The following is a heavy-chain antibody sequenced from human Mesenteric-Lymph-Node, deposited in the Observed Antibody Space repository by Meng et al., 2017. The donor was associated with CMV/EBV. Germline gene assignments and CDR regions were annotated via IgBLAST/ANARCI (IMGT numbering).Heavy chain of an antibody. CDR3: ARGARIVPAPIPAWTGPRIFDY. D-gene: IGHD2-2*01. Sequence: SETLSLTCTVSGGSLSSGSYYWSWIRQPPGKGLEWIGQINHAGSTSYNPSLKSRVTIAVDSSKNQFSLNLSSLTAADTAVYFCARGARIVPAPIPAWTGPRIFDYWGQGTLVTVSS. V-gene: IGHV4-39*07. J-gene: IGHJ4*02. CDR2: INHAGST. CDR1: GGSLSSGSYY.